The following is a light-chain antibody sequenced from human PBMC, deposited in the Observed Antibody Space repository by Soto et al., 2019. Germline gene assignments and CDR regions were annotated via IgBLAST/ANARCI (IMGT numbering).Light chain of an antibody. J-gene: IGLJ3*02. CDR2: LEGSGSY. V-gene: IGLV4-60*02. CDR3: ETWDSNTNTV. CDR1: SGHSSYI. Sequence: QSVLTQSSSASASLGSSVKLTCTLSSGHSSYIIAWHQQQPGKAPRYLMKLEGSGSYNKGSGVPDRFSGSSSGADRYLTISNLQFEDEADYYCETWDSNTNTVFGGGTKLTVL.